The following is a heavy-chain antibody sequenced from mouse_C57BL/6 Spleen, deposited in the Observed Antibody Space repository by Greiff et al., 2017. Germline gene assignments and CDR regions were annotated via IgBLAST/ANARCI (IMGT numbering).Heavy chain of an antibody. CDR2: INPNNGGT. V-gene: IGHV1-26*01. J-gene: IGHJ3*01. CDR3: ARGLLRRAWFAD. Sequence: EVQQQQSGPELVKPGASVKISCKASGYTFTDYYMNWVKQSHGKSLEWIGDINPNNGGTSYNQKFKGKATLTVDKSSSTAYMKLRSLTPEDSAVYYCARGLLRRAWFADWGQGTLVTVSA. D-gene: IGHD1-1*01. CDR1: GYTFTDYY.